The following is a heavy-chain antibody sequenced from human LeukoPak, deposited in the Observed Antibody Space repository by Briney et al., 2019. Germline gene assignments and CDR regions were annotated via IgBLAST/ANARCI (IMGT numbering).Heavy chain of an antibody. CDR3: ARSFYGHDPYYCYMDV. CDR1: EFTLRNYW. J-gene: IGHJ6*03. CDR2: IKEDGSEK. Sequence: GGSLRLSCAASEFTLRNYWMSWVRQAPGKGLEWVATIKEDGSEKYYVDSVKGRFTISRENAKNSLYLQMNSLRAEDTAVYYCARSFYGHDPYYCYMDVWGKGTTVTVPS. D-gene: IGHD2-2*01. V-gene: IGHV3-7*01.